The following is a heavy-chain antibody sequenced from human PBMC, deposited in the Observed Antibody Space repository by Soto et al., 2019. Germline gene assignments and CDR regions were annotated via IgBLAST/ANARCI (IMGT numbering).Heavy chain of an antibody. CDR2: ISGSGGST. Sequence: GSLRLSCAASGFTFSSYAMSWVRQAPGKGLEWVSAISGSGGSTYYADSVKGRFTISRDNSKNTLYLQMNSLRAEDTAVYYCAKEGSAVVPAAIYYYGMDVWGQGTTVTVSS. V-gene: IGHV3-23*01. CDR1: GFTFSSYA. CDR3: AKEGSAVVPAAIYYYGMDV. J-gene: IGHJ6*02. D-gene: IGHD2-2*01.